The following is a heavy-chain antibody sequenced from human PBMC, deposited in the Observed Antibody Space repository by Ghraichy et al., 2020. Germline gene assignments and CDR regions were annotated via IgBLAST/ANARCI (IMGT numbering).Heavy chain of an antibody. CDR3: ANSRPGPGAMHRLED. CDR2: IYSDGRT. V-gene: IGHV3-53*01. D-gene: IGHD2-2*01. J-gene: IGHJ4*02. CDR1: GFTVSNNY. Sequence: GGSLRLSCAASGFTVSNNYMSWVRQAPGKGLEWVSVIYSDGRTYYADSVKGRFTISRDNSKNTLSLQMNSLRAEDTALYYCANSRPGPGAMHRLEDWGQGTLVSVSS.